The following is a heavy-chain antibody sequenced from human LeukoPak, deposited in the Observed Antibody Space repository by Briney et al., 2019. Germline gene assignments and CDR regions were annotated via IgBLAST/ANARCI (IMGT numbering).Heavy chain of an antibody. CDR3: ARCSRSSTTCYSAFDI. V-gene: IGHV3-20*04. Sequence: GGSLRLSCEASGFTFDDYGMSWVRQAPGKGLEWVSAITNWNGGSTGYADSVRGRFTISRDNTKNSMYLQMNSLRAEDTALYYCARCSRSSTTCYSAFDIWGQGTMVTVYS. CDR1: GFTFDDYG. CDR2: ITNWNGGST. D-gene: IGHD2-2*02. J-gene: IGHJ3*02.